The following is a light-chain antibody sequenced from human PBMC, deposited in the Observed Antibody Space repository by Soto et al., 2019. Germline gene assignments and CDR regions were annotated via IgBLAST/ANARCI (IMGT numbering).Light chain of an antibody. Sequence: QSVLTQPRSVSGSPGQSVTISCTGTSSDVGGYNFVSWYQQHPGKAPKVMIYGVSQRPSGVPDRFSGSKSDNTASLTISGLQAEDEADYYCCSYAGGPYVFGTGTKVTVL. J-gene: IGLJ1*01. V-gene: IGLV2-11*01. CDR1: SSDVGGYNF. CDR2: GVS. CDR3: CSYAGGPYV.